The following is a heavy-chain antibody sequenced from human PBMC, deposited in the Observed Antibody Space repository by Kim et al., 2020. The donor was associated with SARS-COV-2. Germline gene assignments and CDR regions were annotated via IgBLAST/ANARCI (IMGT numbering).Heavy chain of an antibody. V-gene: IGHV3-43*01. CDR2: ST. Sequence: STYYADSVKGIFTISRDNSKNSLYLQMNSLRTEDTALYYCAKDTVGATGYWGQGTLVTVSS. D-gene: IGHD1-26*01. CDR3: AKDTVGATGY. J-gene: IGHJ4*02.